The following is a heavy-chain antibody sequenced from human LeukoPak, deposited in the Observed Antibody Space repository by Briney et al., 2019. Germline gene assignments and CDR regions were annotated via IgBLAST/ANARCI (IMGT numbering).Heavy chain of an antibody. CDR1: GFTVSSNY. CDR2: IYSGGST. CDR3: ARSSSGWYLDY. J-gene: IGHJ4*02. Sequence: PGGSLRLSCAASGFTVSSNYMSWVRQAPGKGLEWVSVIYSGGSTYYADSVKGRFTISRDNAKNSLYLQMNSLRAEDTAVYYCARSSSGWYLDYWGQGTLVTVSS. D-gene: IGHD6-19*01. V-gene: IGHV3-66*01.